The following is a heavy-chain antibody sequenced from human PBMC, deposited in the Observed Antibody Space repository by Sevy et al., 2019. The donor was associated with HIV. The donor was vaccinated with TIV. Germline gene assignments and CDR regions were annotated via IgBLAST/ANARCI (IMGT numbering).Heavy chain of an antibody. Sequence: GGYLRLSCAASGFTFSSYSMNWVRQAPGKGLEWVSSISSSSSYIYYADSVKGRFTISRDNAKNSLYLQMNSLRAEDTAVYYCARDGGYCSSTSCSFGYYGMDVWGQGTTVTVSS. D-gene: IGHD2-2*03. CDR1: GFTFSSYS. J-gene: IGHJ6*02. V-gene: IGHV3-21*01. CDR3: ARDGGYCSSTSCSFGYYGMDV. CDR2: ISSSSSYI.